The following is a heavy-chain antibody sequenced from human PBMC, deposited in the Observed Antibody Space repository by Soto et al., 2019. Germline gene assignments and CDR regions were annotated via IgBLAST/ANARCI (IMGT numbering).Heavy chain of an antibody. CDR1: GGSFSGYY. CDR2: INHSGST. J-gene: IGHJ6*02. CDR3: ARRSRITMVRGVTGMDV. V-gene: IGHV4-34*01. Sequence: QVQLQQWGAGLLKPSETLSPTCAVYGGSFSGYYWSWIRQPPGKGLEWIGEINHSGSTNYNPSLKSRVTISVDTSKNQFSLKLSSVTAADTAVYYCARRSRITMVRGVTGMDVWGQGTTVTVSS. D-gene: IGHD3-10*01.